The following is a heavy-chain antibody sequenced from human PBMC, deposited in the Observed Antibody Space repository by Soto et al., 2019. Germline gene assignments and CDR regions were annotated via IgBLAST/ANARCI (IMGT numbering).Heavy chain of an antibody. CDR2: IFHTGSA. D-gene: IGHD2-21*01. V-gene: IGHV4-4*02. J-gene: IGHJ4*02. CDR1: GGSITSNW. CDR3: ARHIAVSGTRGFDH. Sequence: QVQLQESGPGLMKPSGTLSLTCAVSGGSITSNWGSWVRQPPGKGLEWIAEIFHTGSANYNPSLTGRLTISMDKSKNHLSLNLNSVTAADTAVYYCARHIAVSGTRGFDHWGQGTLVTVSS.